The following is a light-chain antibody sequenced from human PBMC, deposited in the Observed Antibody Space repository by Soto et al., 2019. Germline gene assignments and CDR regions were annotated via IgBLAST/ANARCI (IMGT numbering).Light chain of an antibody. J-gene: IGKJ5*01. V-gene: IGKV1-39*01. CDR1: QSISRW. CDR3: QHIYSTPIT. Sequence: DLKLTQSPSTLSASVGDRVTITCPASQSISRWLAWFQQRPGKAPKLLIYAASTLQGGVPSRFSGSGSGTYFTLTISSLQPEDFATYYCQHIYSTPITFGQGTRLEIK. CDR2: AAS.